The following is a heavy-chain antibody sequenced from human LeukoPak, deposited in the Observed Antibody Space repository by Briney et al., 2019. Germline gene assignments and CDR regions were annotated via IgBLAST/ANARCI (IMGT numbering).Heavy chain of an antibody. CDR1: GGSFSDYY. CDR2: INPSGST. D-gene: IGHD5-18*01. V-gene: IGHV4-34*01. CDR3: ARVAYRYVINDWSRTGLGAYPTKYYYHMDV. J-gene: IGHJ6*03. Sequence: PSETLSLTCAVYGGSFSDYYWSWIRQPPGKGLEWIGEINPSGSTNYSPSLKSRVTISVDTSKNQFSLKLSSVAAAGTAVYFCARVAYRYVINDWSRTGLGAYPTKYYYHMDVWDKGTTVTVSS.